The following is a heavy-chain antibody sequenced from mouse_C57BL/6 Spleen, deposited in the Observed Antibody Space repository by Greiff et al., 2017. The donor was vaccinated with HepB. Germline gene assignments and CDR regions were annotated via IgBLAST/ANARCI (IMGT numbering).Heavy chain of an antibody. CDR2: INPNNGGT. CDR1: GYTFTDYN. J-gene: IGHJ4*01. CDR3: ARFITTVDAMDY. V-gene: IGHV1-18*01. Sequence: VQLQQSGPELVKPGASVKIPCKASGYTFTDYNMDWVKQSHGKSLEWIGDINPNNGGTNYNQKFKGKATLTVDKSSSTAYMELRSLTSEDTAVYYCARFITTVDAMDYWGQGTSVTVSS. D-gene: IGHD1-1*01.